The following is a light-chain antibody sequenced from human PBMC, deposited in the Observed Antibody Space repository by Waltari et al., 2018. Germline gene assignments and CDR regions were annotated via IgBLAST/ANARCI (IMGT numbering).Light chain of an antibody. Sequence: QSALTQPPSASGSPGQSVSISCPGTRSDIGYYNSVSWYQQHPGKAPKVMIYEVTKRPSGVPDRFSGSKSGNTASLTVYGLQAEDEADYYCSSYAGSNNWVFGGGTKLTVL. CDR1: RSDIGYYNS. J-gene: IGLJ3*02. V-gene: IGLV2-8*01. CDR2: EVT. CDR3: SSYAGSNNWV.